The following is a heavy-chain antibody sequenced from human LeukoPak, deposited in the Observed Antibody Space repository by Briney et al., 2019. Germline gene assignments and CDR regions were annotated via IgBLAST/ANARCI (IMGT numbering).Heavy chain of an antibody. J-gene: IGHJ4*02. Sequence: SVKVSCKASGYTLTDYYMHWVRQAPGQGLEWMGRINPNSGGTNYAQKFQGRVTMTRDTSISTVYMKLSRLRSDDTAVYYCARVGYYESSGYYEYWGQGTLVTVSS. D-gene: IGHD3-22*01. CDR1: GYTLTDYY. CDR2: INPNSGGT. CDR3: ARVGYYESSGYYEY. V-gene: IGHV1-2*06.